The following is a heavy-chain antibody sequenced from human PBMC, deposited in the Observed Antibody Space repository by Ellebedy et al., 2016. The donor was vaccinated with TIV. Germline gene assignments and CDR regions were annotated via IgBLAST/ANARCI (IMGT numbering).Heavy chain of an antibody. J-gene: IGHJ4*02. Sequence: AASVKVSCKASGYTFITFGLSWVRPAPGQGLEWMGWINPYNGYTKYVEKFQGRVTVTTDTSTRTAYMELTSLRSDDTAVYYCARDELDNRGYHYDYWGQGTLVTVSS. CDR1: GYTFITFG. D-gene: IGHD3-22*01. CDR3: ARDELDNRGYHYDY. CDR2: INPYNGYT. V-gene: IGHV1-18*01.